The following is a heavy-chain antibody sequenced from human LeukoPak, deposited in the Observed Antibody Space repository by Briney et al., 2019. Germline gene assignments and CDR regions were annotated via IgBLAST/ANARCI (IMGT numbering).Heavy chain of an antibody. Sequence: GGSLRLSCAASGFTFSSYSMHWVRQAPGKGVEWVSSISSSSSYIYYADSVKGRFTISRDNAKNSLYLQMNSLRAEDTAVYYCASRYCSGGSCYSGWGAGFDPWGQGTLVTVSS. CDR2: ISSSSSYI. J-gene: IGHJ5*02. CDR3: ASRYCSGGSCYSGWGAGFDP. CDR1: GFTFSSYS. V-gene: IGHV3-21*01. D-gene: IGHD2-15*01.